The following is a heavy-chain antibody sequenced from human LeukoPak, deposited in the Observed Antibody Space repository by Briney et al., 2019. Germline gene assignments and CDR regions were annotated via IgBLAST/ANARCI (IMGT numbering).Heavy chain of an antibody. J-gene: IGHJ4*02. CDR2: VFSTGST. CDR1: GGSIRRSNSY. Sequence: PSETLSLICTVSGGSIRRSNSYWAWIRQPPGKGLEWIGSVFSTGSTYYNPSLRSRVSMSVDTSKNQFSLKLSSLTTADTAVYYCTRGAGWLIDYWGQGILVTVSS. V-gene: IGHV4-39*07. CDR3: TRGAGWLIDY. D-gene: IGHD3-16*01.